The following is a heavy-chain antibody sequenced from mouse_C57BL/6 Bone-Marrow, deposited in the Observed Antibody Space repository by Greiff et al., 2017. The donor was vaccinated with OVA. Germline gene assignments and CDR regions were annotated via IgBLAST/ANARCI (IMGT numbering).Heavy chain of an antibody. J-gene: IGHJ3*01. D-gene: IGHD6-2*01. Sequence: VQLKESGPGLVKPSQSLSLTCSVTGYSITSGYYWNWIRQFPGNKLEWMGYISYDGSNNYNPSLKNRISITRDTSKNQFFLKLNSVTTEDTATYYCAREPGSPWFADWGQGTLVTVSA. CDR1: GYSITSGYY. CDR2: ISYDGSN. V-gene: IGHV3-6*01. CDR3: AREPGSPWFAD.